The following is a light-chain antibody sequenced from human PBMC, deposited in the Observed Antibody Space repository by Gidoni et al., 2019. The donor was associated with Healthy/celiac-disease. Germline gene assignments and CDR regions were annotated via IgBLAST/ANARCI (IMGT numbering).Light chain of an antibody. CDR2: AAS. Sequence: DSQMTKSLSCLSASVADRVTITCRASQSISSYLHWYQQKPEKAPKLLIYAASSVQSGVPSRFSSGGSGKDFTLTISSQQAEDFANYYWQQSYSTPRTFGQGTKVEIK. CDR3: QQSYSTPRT. V-gene: IGKV1-39*01. CDR1: QSISSY. J-gene: IGKJ1*01.